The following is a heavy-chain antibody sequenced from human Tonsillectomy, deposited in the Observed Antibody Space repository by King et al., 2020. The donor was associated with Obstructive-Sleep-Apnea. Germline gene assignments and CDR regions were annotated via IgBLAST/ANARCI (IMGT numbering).Heavy chain of an antibody. CDR3: ARDIGSFDP. J-gene: IGHJ5*02. Sequence: VQLVESGGGLVQPGGSLRLSCAASGFTFSSFWMSWVRQAPGKGLEWVATIKQDGRVKYYVDSVMGRFTIARENAKNSLYLEMNSLRAEDTAVYYCARDIGSFDPWGQGTLVTVSS. D-gene: IGHD1-26*01. CDR1: GFTFSSFW. CDR2: IKQDGRVK. V-gene: IGHV3-7*01.